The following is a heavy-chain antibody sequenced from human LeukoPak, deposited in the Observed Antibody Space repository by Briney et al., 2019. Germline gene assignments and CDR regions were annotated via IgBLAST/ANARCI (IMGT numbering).Heavy chain of an antibody. CDR1: GFTFSDYY. CDR2: ISSSGSTI. V-gene: IGHV3-11*01. J-gene: IGHJ6*03. Sequence: PGGSLRLSCAASGFTFSDYYMSWIRQAPGKGLEWVSYISSSGSTIYYADSVKGRFTISRDNAKNSLYLQMNSLRAEDTAVYYCARDAPAAPYYYYYYYMDVWGEGTTVTVSS. CDR3: ARDAPAAPYYYYYYYMDV. D-gene: IGHD2-2*01.